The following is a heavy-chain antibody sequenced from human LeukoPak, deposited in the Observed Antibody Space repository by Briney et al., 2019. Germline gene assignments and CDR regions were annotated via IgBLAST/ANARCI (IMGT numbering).Heavy chain of an antibody. CDR2: ISYDGSNK. J-gene: IGHJ4*02. Sequence: GGSLRLSCAASGFTFSSYAMHWVRQAPGKGLEWVAVISYDGSNKYYADSVKGRFTISRDNSKNTLYLQMNGLRAEDTAVYYCARGPLLYDFWSGPGDYWGQGTLVTVSS. CDR3: ARGPLLYDFWSGPGDY. CDR1: GFTFSSYA. D-gene: IGHD3-3*01. V-gene: IGHV3-30-3*01.